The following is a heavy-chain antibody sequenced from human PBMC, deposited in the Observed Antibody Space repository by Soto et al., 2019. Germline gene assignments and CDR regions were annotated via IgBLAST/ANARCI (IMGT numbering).Heavy chain of an antibody. CDR1: GGSISSSSYY. CDR2: IHNSGST. V-gene: IGHV4-39*01. CDR3: ARRRQLVHYYYGMDV. Sequence: SETLSLTCTVSGGSISSSSYYWGWIRQPPGKGLEWIGSIHNSGSTYYNPSLKSRVTISVDTSKNQFSLKLSSVTAADTAVYYCARRRQLVHYYYGMDVWGQGTTVTVSS. D-gene: IGHD6-6*01. J-gene: IGHJ6*02.